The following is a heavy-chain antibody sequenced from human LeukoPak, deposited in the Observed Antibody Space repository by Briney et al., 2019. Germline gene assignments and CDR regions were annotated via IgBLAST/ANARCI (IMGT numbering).Heavy chain of an antibody. CDR2: SNQDGSVH. CDR3: ARDHNVADV. CDR1: GFTFSHYW. D-gene: IGHD2-8*01. V-gene: IGHV3-7*01. Sequence: PGGSLRLSCVASGFTFSHYWMTWYRQAPGKGLEWVANSNQDGSVHLYGDSVRGRFTISRDNAKNSVYIQMNSLRVEDTAMYYCARDHNVADVWGQGTMATVSS. J-gene: IGHJ3*01.